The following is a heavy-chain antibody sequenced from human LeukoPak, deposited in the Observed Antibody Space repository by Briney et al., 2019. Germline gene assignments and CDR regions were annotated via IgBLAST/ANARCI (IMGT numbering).Heavy chain of an antibody. CDR2: IKQDGSEK. CDR1: GFTFSTYW. V-gene: IGHV3-7*01. Sequence: GGSLRLSCAASGFTFSTYWMSWVRQAPEKGLEWVANIKQDGSEKYYVDSVKGRFTISRDNAKNSLYLQMNSLRADDTAVYYCARENDYTDYGQDYSYYMDVWGNGTTVTVSS. D-gene: IGHD4-17*01. CDR3: ARENDYTDYGQDYSYYMDV. J-gene: IGHJ6*03.